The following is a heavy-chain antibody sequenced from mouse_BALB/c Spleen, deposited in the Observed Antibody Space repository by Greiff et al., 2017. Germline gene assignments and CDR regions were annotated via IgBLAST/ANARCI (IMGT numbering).Heavy chain of an antibody. CDR1: GFAFSSYD. CDR2: ISSGGGST. D-gene: IGHD1-1*01. J-gene: IGHJ2*01. CDR3: ARLYGSSLYYFDY. Sequence: EVKLMESGGGLVKPGGSLKLSCAASGFAFSSYDMSWVRQTPEKRLEWVAYISSGGGSTYYPDTVKGRFTISRDNAKNTLYLQMSSLKSEDTAMYYCARLYGSSLYYFDYWGQGTTLTVSS. V-gene: IGHV5-12-1*01.